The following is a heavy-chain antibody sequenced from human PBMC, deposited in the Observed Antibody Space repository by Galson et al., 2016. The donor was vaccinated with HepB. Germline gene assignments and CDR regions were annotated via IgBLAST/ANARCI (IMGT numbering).Heavy chain of an antibody. Sequence: SVKVSCKASGYTFTSYGVSWVRQAPGQGLEWMGWITTYNGNTNSAQNLQGRVTMTTDTSTRTAYMELRSLRSDDTAVYYCARFVAPSDALDNWGQGTLVTVSS. CDR1: GYTFTSYG. V-gene: IGHV1-18*04. D-gene: IGHD2-21*01. CDR3: ARFVAPSDALDN. J-gene: IGHJ3*02. CDR2: ITTYNGNT.